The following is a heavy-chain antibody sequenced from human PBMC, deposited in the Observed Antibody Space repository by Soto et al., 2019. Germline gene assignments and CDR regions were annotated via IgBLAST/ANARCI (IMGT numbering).Heavy chain of an antibody. CDR2: IYPGDSDT. CDR3: ARRGIGVAGAPDFDAFDM. J-gene: IGHJ3*02. V-gene: IGHV5-51*01. CDR1: GYSFTSYW. Sequence: GESLKISCKGSGYSFTSYWIGWVRQMPGKGLEWMGIIYPGDSDTRYSPSFQGQVTMSADKSTNTAYLQWSSLKASDTAMYFCARRGIGVAGAPDFDAFDMWGQGTMVTVSS. D-gene: IGHD6-19*01.